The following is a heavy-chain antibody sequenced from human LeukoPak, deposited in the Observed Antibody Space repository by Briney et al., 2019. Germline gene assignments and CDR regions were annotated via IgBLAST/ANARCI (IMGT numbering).Heavy chain of an antibody. CDR3: ARVQQWLVDYYYYYGMDV. CDR1: GFTVSSNY. J-gene: IGHJ6*02. CDR2: IYSGGST. Sequence: GGSLRLSCAASGFTVSSNYMSWVRQAPGKGLEWVSVIYSGGSTYYADSVKGRFTISRDNSKITLYLQMNSLRAEDTAVYYCARVQQWLVDYYYYYGMDVWGQGTTVTVSS. D-gene: IGHD6-19*01. V-gene: IGHV3-66*01.